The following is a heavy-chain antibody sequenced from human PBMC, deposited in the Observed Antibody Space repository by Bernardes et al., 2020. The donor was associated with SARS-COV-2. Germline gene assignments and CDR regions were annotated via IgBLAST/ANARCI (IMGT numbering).Heavy chain of an antibody. CDR3: VRGRTARWGNYNLDV. J-gene: IGHJ6*02. CDR2: INPTNGGT. D-gene: IGHD1-7*01. Sequence: ASVKVSCKASGYTFSDSYIHWVRQAPGQGLAWMGWINPTNGGTNYAANFQGRLFMTTDASISTANMELRRLTSDDSAIYYCVRGRTARWGNYNLDVWGQGTTVTVSS. V-gene: IGHV1-2*02. CDR1: GYTFSDSY.